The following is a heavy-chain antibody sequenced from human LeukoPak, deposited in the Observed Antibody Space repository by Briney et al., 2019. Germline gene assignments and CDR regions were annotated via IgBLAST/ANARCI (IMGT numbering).Heavy chain of an antibody. Sequence: SETLSFTCTVSGGSISSYYWTWIRQPPGKGLGWIGYIYYSGSTYYSGSTNYNPSLKSRVTISVDTSKNQFSLKLSSVTAADTAVYYCARDVGATPGYFDYWGQGTLVTVSS. D-gene: IGHD1-26*01. CDR1: GGSISSYY. J-gene: IGHJ4*02. CDR3: ARDVGATPGYFDY. V-gene: IGHV4-59*01. CDR2: IYYSGSTYYSGST.